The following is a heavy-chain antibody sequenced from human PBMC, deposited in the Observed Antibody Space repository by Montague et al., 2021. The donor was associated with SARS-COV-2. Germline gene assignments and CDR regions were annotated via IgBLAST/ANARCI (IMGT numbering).Heavy chain of an antibody. D-gene: IGHD6-13*01. J-gene: IGHJ4*02. V-gene: IGHV6-1*01. CDR3: VRGIEAAGSYDY. CDR2: TYYRSMWKS. Sequence: CAISGDSVASNSPTWNWLMQSPSRGLEWLGSTYYRSMWKSDYARSVKSRIAINPDTSKNQFSLHLSSVTPEDTALYYCVRGIEAAGSYDYWGQGTLVTVSS. CDR1: GDSVASNSPT.